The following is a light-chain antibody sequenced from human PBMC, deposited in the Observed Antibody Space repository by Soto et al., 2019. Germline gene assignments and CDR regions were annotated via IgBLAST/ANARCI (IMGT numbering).Light chain of an antibody. V-gene: IGKV3-11*01. J-gene: IGKJ3*01. CDR2: DAS. CDR1: QSVSNY. CDR3: QQRSIWPPL. Sequence: EIVLTQSPATLSLSPGERVTLSCRASQSVSNYLAWYQQKPGQAPRLLIYDASNREPGIPARFSGSGSGTDFTLTITSLEPDDCAVYYCQQRSIWPPLLGPGTKVDIK.